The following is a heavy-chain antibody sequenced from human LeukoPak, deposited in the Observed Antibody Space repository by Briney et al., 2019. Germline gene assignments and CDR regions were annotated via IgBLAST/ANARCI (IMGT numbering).Heavy chain of an antibody. V-gene: IGHV3-23*01. CDR2: ISGSGRTT. J-gene: IGHJ4*02. CDR1: GFSFSEYA. D-gene: IGHD4-23*01. CDR3: AKWAGRGNGLPRSYFDD. Sequence: GGSLRLSCAATGFSFSEYAMSWVRQAPGKGLEWVSVISGSGRTTDYADSVKGRFTISRDNSKNTLYLQMNSLRVEDTAVYYCAKWAGRGNGLPRSYFDDWGQGTLVTVSS.